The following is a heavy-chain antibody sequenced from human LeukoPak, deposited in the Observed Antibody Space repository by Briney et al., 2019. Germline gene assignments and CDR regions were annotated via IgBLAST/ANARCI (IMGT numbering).Heavy chain of an antibody. CDR1: GGSISSSSYY. CDR2: IYYSGST. Sequence: ASETLSLTCTVSGGSISSSSYYWGWIRQPPGKGLEWIGSIYYSGSTYYNPSLKSRVTISVDTSKNQFSLKLSSVTAADTAVYYCARQELRFLEWLLYWFDPWGQGTLVTVSS. CDR3: ARQELRFLEWLLYWFDP. V-gene: IGHV4-39*01. J-gene: IGHJ5*02. D-gene: IGHD3-3*01.